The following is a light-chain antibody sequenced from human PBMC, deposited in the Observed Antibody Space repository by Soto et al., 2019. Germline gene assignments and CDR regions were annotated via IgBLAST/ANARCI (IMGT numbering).Light chain of an antibody. J-gene: IGLJ3*02. Sequence: QSALTQPASVSGSPGQSITISCSGTSSDVGGYKYVSWYQQHPGKAPKLIIFEVNRRPSGVSDRFSGFKSGNTASLTISGLQAEDEADFFCCSYAGNGAWVFGGGTKLTVL. CDR2: EVN. CDR3: CSYAGNGAWV. V-gene: IGLV2-14*01. CDR1: SSDVGGYKY.